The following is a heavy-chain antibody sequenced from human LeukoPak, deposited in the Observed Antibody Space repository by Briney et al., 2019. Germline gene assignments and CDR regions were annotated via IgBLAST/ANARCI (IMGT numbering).Heavy chain of an antibody. Sequence: GGSLRLSCAASGFTVGSNYMSWVRQAPGKGLEWVSVIYSGGSTYYADSVKGRFTISRDNSKNTLYLQMNSLRAEDTAVYYCARERDYPDAFDIWGQGTMVTVSS. D-gene: IGHD4-11*01. J-gene: IGHJ3*02. CDR2: IYSGGST. CDR1: GFTVGSNY. CDR3: ARERDYPDAFDI. V-gene: IGHV3-53*01.